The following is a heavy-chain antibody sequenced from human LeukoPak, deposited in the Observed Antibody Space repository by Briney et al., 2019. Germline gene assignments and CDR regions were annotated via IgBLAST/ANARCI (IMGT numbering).Heavy chain of an antibody. CDR3: VVPAATPSGYYYGMDV. J-gene: IGHJ6*04. V-gene: IGHV3-53*01. CDR1: GFTVSSNY. Sequence: PGGSLRLSCAASGFTVSSNYMSWVRQAPGKGLEWVSVIYSGGSTYYADSVKGRFTISRDNSKNTLYLQMNSLRAEDTAVYYCVVPAATPSGYYYGMDVWGKGITVTVSS. D-gene: IGHD2-2*01. CDR2: IYSGGST.